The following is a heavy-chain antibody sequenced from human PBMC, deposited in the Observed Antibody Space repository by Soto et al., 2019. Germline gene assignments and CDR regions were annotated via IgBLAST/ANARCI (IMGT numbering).Heavy chain of an antibody. Sequence: QVQLQESGPGLVKPSETLSLTCTVSGGSISSYYWSWIRQPPGKGLEWIGYIYYSGSTNYNPSVKSRVTISVDTSKNQFSLKLSSVTAADTAVYYCARVGSGSYYNLGRYYFDYWGQGTLVTVSS. V-gene: IGHV4-59*01. J-gene: IGHJ4*02. D-gene: IGHD1-26*01. CDR3: ARVGSGSYYNLGRYYFDY. CDR2: IYYSGST. CDR1: GGSISSYY.